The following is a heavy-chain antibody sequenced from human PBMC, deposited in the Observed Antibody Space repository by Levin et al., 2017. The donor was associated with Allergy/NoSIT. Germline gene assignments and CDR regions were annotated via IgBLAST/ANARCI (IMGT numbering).Heavy chain of an antibody. Sequence: SETLSLTCTVSGGSVSSGDYYWSWIRQPPGKGLEWIGSIYYSGSTFYNPSLKSRVTISVDKSKNQFSLKLSSETAADTAVYYCARGESQRSSWEHWYFDLWGRGTLVTVSS. CDR2: IYYSGST. J-gene: IGHJ2*01. D-gene: IGHD1-26*01. CDR3: ARGESQRSSWEHWYFDL. CDR1: GGSVSSGDYY. V-gene: IGHV4-30-4*01.